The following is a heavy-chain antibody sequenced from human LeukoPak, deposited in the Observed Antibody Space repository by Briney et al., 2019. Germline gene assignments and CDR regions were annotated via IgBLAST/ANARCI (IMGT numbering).Heavy chain of an antibody. Sequence: ASVKVSCKASGYTFTSYDINWVRQATGQGLEWMGWMNPNSGNTGYAQKFQGRVTITRNTSISTAYMELSSLRSEDTAVYYCALKNDFWSGYDAFDIWGQGTMVTVSS. J-gene: IGHJ3*02. CDR1: GYTFTSYD. D-gene: IGHD3-3*01. V-gene: IGHV1-8*03. CDR3: ALKNDFWSGYDAFDI. CDR2: MNPNSGNT.